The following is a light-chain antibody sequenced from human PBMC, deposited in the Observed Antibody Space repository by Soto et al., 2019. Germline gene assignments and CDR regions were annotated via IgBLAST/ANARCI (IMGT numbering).Light chain of an antibody. CDR2: YDD. CDR1: ISNIGNNA. Sequence: QSVLTQPPSVSEAPRQRVTISCSGSISNIGNNAVNWYQQLPGKAPKLLIYYDDLLPSGVSDRFSGSKSGTSASLAISGLQSEDEADYYCAAWDDSLNGYVFGTGTKLTVL. V-gene: IGLV1-36*01. CDR3: AAWDDSLNGYV. J-gene: IGLJ1*01.